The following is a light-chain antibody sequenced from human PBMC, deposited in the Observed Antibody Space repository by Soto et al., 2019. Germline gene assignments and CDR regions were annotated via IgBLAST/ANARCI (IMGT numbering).Light chain of an antibody. CDR2: DTS. CDR3: HQRSNWWT. J-gene: IGKJ1*01. V-gene: IGKV3-11*01. CDR1: QSLSSS. Sequence: EIVLTQSPATLSLFPGERATLSCRASQSLSSSLAWYQQKPGQAPRVLIYDTSTRATGIPARFSGSGSGTDFTLTISSLEPEDSAVYYCHQRSNWWTFGQRTKVDIK.